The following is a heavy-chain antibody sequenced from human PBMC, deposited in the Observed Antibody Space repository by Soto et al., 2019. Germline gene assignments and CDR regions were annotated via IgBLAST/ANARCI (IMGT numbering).Heavy chain of an antibody. CDR3: ARDLFPGKGSSWYGGYYYYGMDV. Sequence: EVQLVESGGGLVKPGGSLRLSCAASGFTFSSYSMNWVRQAPGKGLEWVSSISSSSSYIYYADSVKGRFTISRDNAKNTLYLQMNSLRAEDTAVYYCARDLFPGKGSSWYGGYYYYGMDVWGQGTTVTVSS. CDR1: GFTFSSYS. J-gene: IGHJ6*02. V-gene: IGHV3-21*01. D-gene: IGHD6-13*01. CDR2: ISSSSSYI.